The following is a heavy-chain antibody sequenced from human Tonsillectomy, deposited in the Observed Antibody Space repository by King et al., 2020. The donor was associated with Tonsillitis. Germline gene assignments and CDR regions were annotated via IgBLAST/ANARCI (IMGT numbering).Heavy chain of an antibody. CDR2: INQDGSEK. V-gene: IGHV3-7*01. Sequence: VQLVESGGGLVQPGGSLRVSCAASGFTFSSYWMSWVRQAPGKGLEWGANINQDGSEKFYVDAVKGRFTISRDNAKNSLYLQMKSLSAEDTAVYYCARDFCVGAAVCGVGKYFEYWGQGTLVTVSS. CDR1: GFTFSSYW. J-gene: IGHJ4*02. D-gene: IGHD2-15*01. CDR3: ARDFCVGAAVCGVGKYFEY.